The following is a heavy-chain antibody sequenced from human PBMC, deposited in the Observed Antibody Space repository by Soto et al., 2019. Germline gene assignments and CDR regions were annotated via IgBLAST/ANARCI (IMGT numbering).Heavy chain of an antibody. J-gene: IGHJ5*02. CDR2: IWYDGSNK. CDR1: GFTFSSYG. D-gene: IGHD3-10*01. Sequence: QVQLVESGGGVVQPGRSLRLCCAASGFTFSSYGMHWVRQAPGEGLEWVAVIWYDGSNKYYADSVKGRFTISRDNSKKKLCVEMNSLRAEETAVYYCVGDGGYYGAGSYFAPWRQGSLVNVSS. CDR3: VGDGGYYGAGSYFAP. V-gene: IGHV3-33*01.